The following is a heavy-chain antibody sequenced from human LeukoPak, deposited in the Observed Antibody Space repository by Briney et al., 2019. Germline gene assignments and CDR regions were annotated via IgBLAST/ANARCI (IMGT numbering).Heavy chain of an antibody. Sequence: KTSETLSLTCTVSGYSISSGYYWGWIRQPPGKGLEWIGSIYHSGSTYYNPSLKSRVTITVDTSKNQFSLKLSSATAADTAVYYCARAPGSSPTEFDYWGQGTLVTVSS. D-gene: IGHD1-26*01. CDR2: IYHSGST. CDR1: GYSISSGYY. CDR3: ARAPGSSPTEFDY. J-gene: IGHJ4*02. V-gene: IGHV4-38-2*02.